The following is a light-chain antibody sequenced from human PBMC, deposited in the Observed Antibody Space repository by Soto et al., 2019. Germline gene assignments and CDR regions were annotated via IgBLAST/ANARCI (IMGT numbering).Light chain of an antibody. CDR3: SLYRRGSTYV. V-gene: IGLV2-14*03. J-gene: IGLJ1*01. CDR2: DVT. Sequence: QSALTQPASVSGSPGQSITVSCTGTSSDVGGYNYVSWYQQHPGKAPRLMIYDVTNRPSGVSDRFSGSKSGNTASLTISGLQAEDEDDYYCSLYRRGSTYVFGTGTKLTVL. CDR1: SSDVGGYNY.